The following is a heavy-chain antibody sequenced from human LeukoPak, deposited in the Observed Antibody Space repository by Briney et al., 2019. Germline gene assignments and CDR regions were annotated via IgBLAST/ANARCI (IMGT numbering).Heavy chain of an antibody. CDR1: GFTFSSYA. D-gene: IGHD6-19*01. V-gene: IGHV3-64*02. Sequence: PGGSLRLSCAASGFTFSSYAMHWVRLSPGKGLEYVSGISSNGGTTSYADSVQGRFTISRDNSKNTLYPQMGSLRGEDMAVYYCAKVGSGWPGYYFDYWGQGTLVTVSS. J-gene: IGHJ4*02. CDR3: AKVGSGWPGYYFDY. CDR2: ISSNGGTT.